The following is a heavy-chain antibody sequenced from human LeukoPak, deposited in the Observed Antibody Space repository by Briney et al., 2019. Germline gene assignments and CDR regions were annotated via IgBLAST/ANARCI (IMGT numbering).Heavy chain of an antibody. D-gene: IGHD6-6*01. J-gene: IGHJ4*02. CDR3: ARENIAARPLDY. CDR1: GGSFSGYY. CDR2: INHSGST. Sequence: SETLSLTCAVYGGSFSGYYWSWIRQPPGKGLEWIGEINHSGSTNYNPSLKSRVTMSVDTSKNQFSLKLSSVTAADTAVYYCARENIAARPLDYWGQGTLVTVSS. V-gene: IGHV4-34*01.